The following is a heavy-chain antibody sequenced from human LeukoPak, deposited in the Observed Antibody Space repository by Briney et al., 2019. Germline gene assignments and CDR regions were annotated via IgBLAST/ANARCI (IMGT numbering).Heavy chain of an antibody. V-gene: IGHV4-4*07. D-gene: IGHD5-24*01. CDR1: GGSISSYY. CDR2: IYTSGST. CDR3: ARDHVEMAYNWFDP. Sequence: SETVSLTCTVSGGSISSYYWSWIRQPAGKGLEWIGRIYTSGSTNYNPSLKSRVTMSVDTSKNQFSLKLSSVTAADTAVYYCARDHVEMAYNWFDPWGQGTLVTVSS. J-gene: IGHJ5*02.